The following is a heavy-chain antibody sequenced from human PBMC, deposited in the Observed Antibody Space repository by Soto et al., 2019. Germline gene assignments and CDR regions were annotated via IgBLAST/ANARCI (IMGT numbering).Heavy chain of an antibody. D-gene: IGHD2-2*02. CDR3: ARQRCSSTSCYTFWFDP. CDR1: GYSFTSYW. V-gene: IGHV5-51*01. CDR2: IYPGDSDT. Sequence: GASLKISCKGSGYSFTSYWIGWVRQMPGKGLEWMGIIYPGDSDTRYSPSFQGQVTISADKSISTAYLQWSSLKASDTAMYYCARQRCSSTSCYTFWFDPWCQGTLVTVS. J-gene: IGHJ5*02.